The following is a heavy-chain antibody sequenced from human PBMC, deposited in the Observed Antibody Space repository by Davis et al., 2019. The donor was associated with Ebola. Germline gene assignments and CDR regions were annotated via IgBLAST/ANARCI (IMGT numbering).Heavy chain of an antibody. Sequence: ASVKVPCKASGYTFTDHYLHWVRQAPGQGLEWMGWISPNSGATTYAQNFQGRVTMTRDTSISTAYMELSRLRSDDTAIYYCTRAFRPISSWLYFFDHWGQGTLVTVS. D-gene: IGHD6-13*01. CDR3: TRAFRPISSWLYFFDH. V-gene: IGHV1-2*02. CDR1: GYTFTDHY. J-gene: IGHJ4*02. CDR2: ISPNSGAT.